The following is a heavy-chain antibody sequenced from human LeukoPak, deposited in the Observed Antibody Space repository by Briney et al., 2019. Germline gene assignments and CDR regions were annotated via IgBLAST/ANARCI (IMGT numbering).Heavy chain of an antibody. V-gene: IGHV3-48*03. CDR2: ISSSGSTI. Sequence: PGGSLRLSCAASGFTFSSYEMNWVRQAPGKGLEWVSYISSSGSTIYYADSVKGRFTISRDNAKNSLYLQLNSLRAEDTAVYYCAKAPRGSGSLCCRLTYGMDVWGQGTTVTVSS. CDR1: GFTFSSYE. D-gene: IGHD3-10*01. CDR3: AKAPRGSGSLCCRLTYGMDV. J-gene: IGHJ6*02.